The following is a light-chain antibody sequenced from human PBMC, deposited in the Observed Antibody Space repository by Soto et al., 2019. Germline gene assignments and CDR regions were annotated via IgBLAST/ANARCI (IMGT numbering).Light chain of an antibody. Sequence: QSALTQPRSVSGSPGQSVTISCSGTSSDVGGYNYVSWYQHHPGKAPKLMIDDVSKRPSGVPDRFSGSKSGNTASLTISGLQAEDEADYYCCSYAGSYTFAFGGGTKLTV. V-gene: IGLV2-11*01. CDR1: SSDVGGYNY. CDR3: CSYAGSYTFA. CDR2: DVS. J-gene: IGLJ3*02.